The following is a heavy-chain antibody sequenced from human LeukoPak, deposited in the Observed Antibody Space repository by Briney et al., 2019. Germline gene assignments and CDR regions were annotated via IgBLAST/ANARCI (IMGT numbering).Heavy chain of an antibody. CDR3: ARDSFGVRGFGH. J-gene: IGHJ4*02. Sequence: ASVKVSCKTSGYTFIHYYMHWVRQASGEGFEWMGMVDPSGDTATYAQKVQGRVTLTTDTSTSTFYMELSSLRSEDTATYYCARDSFGVRGFGHWGQGTQVTVSS. V-gene: IGHV1-46*01. CDR2: VDPSGDTA. D-gene: IGHD3-10*01. CDR1: GYTFIHYY.